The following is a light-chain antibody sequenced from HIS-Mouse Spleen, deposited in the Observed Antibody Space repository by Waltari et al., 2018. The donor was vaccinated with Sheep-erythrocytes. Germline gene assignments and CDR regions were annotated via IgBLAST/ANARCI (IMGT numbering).Light chain of an antibody. CDR2: KAS. CDR1: QSISSW. Sequence: DIQMTQSPSTLSASVGDRVTITCRASQSISSWLAWYQQQPGKAPKLLIYKASSLESGVPSRFIGSGSGTEFTLTISSLQPDDFATYYCQQYNSYSWTFGQGTKVEIK. J-gene: IGKJ1*01. CDR3: QQYNSYSWT. V-gene: IGKV1-5*03.